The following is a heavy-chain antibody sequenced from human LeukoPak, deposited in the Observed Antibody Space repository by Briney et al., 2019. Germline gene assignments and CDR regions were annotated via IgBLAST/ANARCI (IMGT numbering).Heavy chain of an antibody. CDR3: AKDSRDFWSGYYFDY. CDR1: GFTFSSYG. CDR2: IRYDGSNK. V-gene: IGHV3-30*02. Sequence: PGGSLRLSCAASGFTFSSYGMHWVRQAPGKGLEWVAFIRYDGSNKYYADSVKGRFTISRDNSKNTLYLQMNSLRAEDTAVYYCAKDSRDFWSGYYFDYWGQGTLVTVSS. J-gene: IGHJ4*02. D-gene: IGHD3-3*01.